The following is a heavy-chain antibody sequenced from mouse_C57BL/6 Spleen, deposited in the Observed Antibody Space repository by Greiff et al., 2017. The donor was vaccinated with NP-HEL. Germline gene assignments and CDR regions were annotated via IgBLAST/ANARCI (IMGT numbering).Heavy chain of an antibody. D-gene: IGHD1-1*01. CDR1: GYSFTGYY. CDR2: INPSTGGT. J-gene: IGHJ2*01. CDR3: ARSGFTTVVATDY. Sequence: EVQLQQSGPELVKPGASVKISCKASGYSFTGYYMHWVKQSSEKSLEWIGEINPSTGGTSYNQKFKGKATLTVDKSSSTAYMQLKSLTSEDSAVYYCARSGFTTVVATDYWGQGTTLTVSS. V-gene: IGHV1-43*01.